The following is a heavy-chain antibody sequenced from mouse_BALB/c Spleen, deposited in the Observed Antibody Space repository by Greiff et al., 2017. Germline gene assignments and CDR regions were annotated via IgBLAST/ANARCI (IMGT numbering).Heavy chain of an antibody. CDR2: ICYDGSI. CDR3: SREKGTVESYFDV. J-gene: IGHJ1*01. Sequence: QVQLKESGPAVIKPSQSLSLTCIVSGYSITSSCSCWHWSRQPRDKGLEWMGRICYDGSIYYSPSNKSRSTISRDTSLNKFFIQLSSVTNEDTDMYYCSREKGTVESYFDVWGAGTTVTVSS. CDR1: GYSITSSCSC. D-gene: IGHD1-1*01. V-gene: IGHV12-1-1*01.